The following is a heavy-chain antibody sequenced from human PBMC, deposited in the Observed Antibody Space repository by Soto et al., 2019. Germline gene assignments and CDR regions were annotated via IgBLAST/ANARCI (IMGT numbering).Heavy chain of an antibody. CDR2: ISADTTST. J-gene: IGHJ4*02. CDR3: AKRVERGHNYGDPYDD. D-gene: IGHD5-18*01. V-gene: IGHV3-23*01. Sequence: EVQLLESGGGFVQPGGSLRLSCAASGFSFSSYAMTWARQAPGKGPEWVSTISADTTSTFYGDSEKGRFTISRDNSKNTLYLQMNSLRVEDTAVYYCAKRVERGHNYGDPYDDWGQGTLVTVYS. CDR1: GFSFSSYA.